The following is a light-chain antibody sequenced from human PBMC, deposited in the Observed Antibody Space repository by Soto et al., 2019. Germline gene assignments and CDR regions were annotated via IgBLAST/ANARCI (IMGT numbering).Light chain of an antibody. J-gene: IGKJ1*01. CDR1: QSVSSY. V-gene: IGKV3-11*01. CDR2: DAS. Sequence: EIVLTQSPATLSLSPGERATLSCRASQSVSSYLAWYQQNPGQAPSLLIYDASNRATGIPARFSGSGSGTDFTLTISSLEPEDFAVYYCQQRSNWPPTFGQGTKVEIK. CDR3: QQRSNWPPT.